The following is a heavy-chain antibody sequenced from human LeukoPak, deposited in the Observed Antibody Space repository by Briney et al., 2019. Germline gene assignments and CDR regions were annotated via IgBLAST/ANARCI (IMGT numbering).Heavy chain of an antibody. CDR3: TRLDDFLTGFDC. V-gene: IGHV3-73*01. Sequence: PGGSLRLSCAASGLSFSASAIHWVRQPSGKGLEWVGRIKTRPDNYATAFAASVKGRFTISRDDSKNTAYLQMDSLKTEDTAVYYCTRLDDFLTGFDCWGQGTLVTVSS. CDR2: IKTRPDNYAT. D-gene: IGHD3-9*01. CDR1: GLSFSASA. J-gene: IGHJ4*02.